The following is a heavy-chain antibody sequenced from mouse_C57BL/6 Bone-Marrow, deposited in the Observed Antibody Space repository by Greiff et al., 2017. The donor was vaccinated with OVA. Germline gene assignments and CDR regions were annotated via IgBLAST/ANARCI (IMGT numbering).Heavy chain of an antibody. Sequence: VQLQQSGAELVRPGASVKLSCTASGFNIKDYYMHWVKQRPEQGLEWIGRIDPEDGDTEYAPKFQGKATMSADTSSNTAYLQLSSLTSEDTAVYYITTEPYGDYFDYWGQGTTLTVSS. D-gene: IGHD1-1*02. CDR2: IDPEDGDT. V-gene: IGHV14-1*01. CDR1: GFNIKDYY. J-gene: IGHJ2*01. CDR3: TTEPYGDYFDY.